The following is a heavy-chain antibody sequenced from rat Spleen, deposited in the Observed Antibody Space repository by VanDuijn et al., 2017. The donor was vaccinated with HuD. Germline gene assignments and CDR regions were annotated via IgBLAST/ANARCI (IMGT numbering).Heavy chain of an antibody. Sequence: EVQLVESGGGLVQPGRSLKLSCATSGFTFSDYYMAWVRQAPKKGLEWVATIIYDGSSSYYPDSVKGRFTISRDNAKSTLYLQMDSLRSEDTATYYCARQRAHTMGPFDYWGQGVKVTVSS. V-gene: IGHV5-7*01. D-gene: IGHD1-7*01. J-gene: IGHJ2*01. CDR3: ARQRAHTMGPFDY. CDR2: IIYDGSSS. CDR1: GFTFSDYY.